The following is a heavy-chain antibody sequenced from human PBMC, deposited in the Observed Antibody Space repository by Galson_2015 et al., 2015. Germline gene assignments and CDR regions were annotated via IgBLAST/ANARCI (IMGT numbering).Heavy chain of an antibody. CDR3: ARDQGLVSVGSPYYGMDV. CDR1: GYIFRSYG. J-gene: IGHJ6*02. V-gene: IGHV1-18*04. D-gene: IGHD6-19*01. Sequence: SVKVSCKASGYIFRSYGISWVRQAPGQGLEWMGWISTYSGSTNYAQNLQGRVTMTTDTSTSTAYMELRSLRSDDSAVFYCARDQGLVSVGSPYYGMDVWGQGTTVTVSS. CDR2: ISTYSGST.